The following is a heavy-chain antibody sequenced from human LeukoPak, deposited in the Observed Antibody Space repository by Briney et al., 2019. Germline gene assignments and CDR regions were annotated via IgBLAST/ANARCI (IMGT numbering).Heavy chain of an antibody. Sequence: PSETLSLPCAVSGGSFSDYFWAWIRQSPEKGREWVGEVNHSGSATYNPSLRSRVTISVDSSRKQLSVKVTSVTAAETGIYYCARNRGTKVGRITLVRGALDNWGQGTLVTVSS. CDR1: GGSFSDYF. D-gene: IGHD3-10*01. CDR3: ARNRGTKVGRITLVRGALDN. J-gene: IGHJ4*02. CDR2: VNHSGSA. V-gene: IGHV4-34*01.